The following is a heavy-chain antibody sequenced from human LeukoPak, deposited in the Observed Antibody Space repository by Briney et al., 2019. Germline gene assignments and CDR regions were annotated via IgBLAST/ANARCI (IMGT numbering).Heavy chain of an antibody. CDR2: INAGNGNT. D-gene: IGHD6-13*01. CDR1: GYTFTSYA. V-gene: IGHV1-3*01. J-gene: IGHJ4*02. CDR3: ARVWQEYIAAADTYFDY. Sequence: ASVRVSCKASGYTFTSYAMHWVRQAPGQRLEWMGGINAGNGNTKYSQKFQGRVTITRDTSASTAYMELSSLRSEDTAVYYCARVWQEYIAAADTYFDYWGQGTLVTVSS.